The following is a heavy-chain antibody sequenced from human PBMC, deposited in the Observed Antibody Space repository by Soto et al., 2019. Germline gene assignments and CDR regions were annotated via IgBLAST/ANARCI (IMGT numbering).Heavy chain of an antibody. Sequence: ASVKVSCKASGGTFSSYAISWVRQAPGQGLEWMGGIIPIFGTANYAQKFQGRVTITADESTSTAYMELSSLRSEDTAVYYCARAATGCSWYGARVAFDIWGQGTMVTVSS. V-gene: IGHV1-69*13. CDR2: IIPIFGTA. D-gene: IGHD6-13*01. CDR1: GGTFSSYA. CDR3: ARAATGCSWYGARVAFDI. J-gene: IGHJ3*02.